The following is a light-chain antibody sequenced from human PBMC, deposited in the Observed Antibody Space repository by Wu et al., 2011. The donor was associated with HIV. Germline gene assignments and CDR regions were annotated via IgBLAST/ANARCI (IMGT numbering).Light chain of an antibody. CDR1: QSVGMF. J-gene: IGKJ1*01. Sequence: EIVLTQSPGTLSLSPGERATLSCRASQSVGMFLAWYQQRDGQSPTLLIYSASKRATDIPARFSGSGYGTDFTLTISSLEPEDFAVYYCQQYGTSPHTFRPRTKVEI. CDR3: QQYGTSPHT. CDR2: SAS. V-gene: IGKV3-20*01.